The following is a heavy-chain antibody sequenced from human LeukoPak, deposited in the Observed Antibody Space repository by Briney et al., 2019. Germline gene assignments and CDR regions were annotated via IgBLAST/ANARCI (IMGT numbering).Heavy chain of an antibody. V-gene: IGHV1-2*02. CDR2: MNPNSGGT. Sequence: ASVKVSCKASGYTFTDYYIHWVRQAPGQGLEWMAWMNPNSGGTSYAQKFQGRVTMTRDTSSSTAYMELSRLGSDDTAMYYCAKDQGRGYTYGLYYFDYWGQGTLVTVSS. CDR3: AKDQGRGYTYGLYYFDY. CDR1: GYTFTDYY. J-gene: IGHJ4*02. D-gene: IGHD5-18*01.